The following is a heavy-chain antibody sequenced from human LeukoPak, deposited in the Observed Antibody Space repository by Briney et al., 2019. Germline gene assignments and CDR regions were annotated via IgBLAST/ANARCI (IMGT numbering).Heavy chain of an antibody. J-gene: IGHJ4*02. CDR1: GGTFSSYA. Sequence: ASVKVSCKASGGTFSSYAISWVRQAPGQGLEWMGGIIPIFGIANYAQKFQGRVTITADESTSTAYMELSSLRSEDTAVYYCARVGEYCSSTSCYMPDFDYWGQGTLVTVSS. V-gene: IGHV1-69*13. CDR2: IIPIFGIA. D-gene: IGHD2-2*02. CDR3: ARVGEYCSSTSCYMPDFDY.